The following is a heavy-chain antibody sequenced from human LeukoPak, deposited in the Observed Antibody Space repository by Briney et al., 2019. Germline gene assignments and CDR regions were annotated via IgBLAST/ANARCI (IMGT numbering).Heavy chain of an antibody. V-gene: IGHV3-23*01. CDR1: GFIFSSYA. CDR2: IGASGGNT. CDR3: ARDPYYYGSGTPPGRH. Sequence: PGGSLRLSCAASGFIFSSYAMTWVRQAPGKGLEWVSVIGASGGNTYYADSVKGRFTISRDNSKHTLYLQTNSLRAEDTAVYYCARDPYYYGSGTPPGRHWGQGTLVTVSS. J-gene: IGHJ4*02. D-gene: IGHD3-10*01.